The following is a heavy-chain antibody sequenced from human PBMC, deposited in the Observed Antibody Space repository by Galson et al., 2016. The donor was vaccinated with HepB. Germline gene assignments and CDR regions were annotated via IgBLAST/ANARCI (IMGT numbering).Heavy chain of an antibody. CDR1: GGSVNRGNDY. J-gene: IGHJ4*02. V-gene: IGHV4-61*01. Sequence: ETLSLTCSVSGGSVNRGNDYWNWIRQPPGKGLEWIGYIYKSGFTSYNPSLESRVTISGDTSKNQFALRLNSVTAADTAVYYCARVRLGLLHFDSWGQGTLITVSS. D-gene: IGHD2-21*01. CDR3: ARVRLGLLHFDS. CDR2: IYKSGFT.